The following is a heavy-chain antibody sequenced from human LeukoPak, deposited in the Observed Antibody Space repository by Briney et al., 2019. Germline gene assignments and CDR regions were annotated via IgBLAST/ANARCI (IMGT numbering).Heavy chain of an antibody. CDR3: ASDDYGDYEDGFDI. J-gene: IGHJ3*02. D-gene: IGHD4-17*01. V-gene: IGHV3-53*01. Sequence: GGPLRLSCAASGFTVSSNYMTWARQAPGKGLEWVSVSFGGDSTYYADSVKGRFTISRDNAKKSLYLQMNSLRGEDTAMYYCASDDYGDYEDGFDIWGQGTMVTVSS. CDR2: SFGGDST. CDR1: GFTVSSNY.